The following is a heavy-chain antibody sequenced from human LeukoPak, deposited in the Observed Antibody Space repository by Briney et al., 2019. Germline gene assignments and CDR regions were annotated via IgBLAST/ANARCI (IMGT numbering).Heavy chain of an antibody. J-gene: IGHJ4*02. CDR3: ARGPSAYPKCFDY. V-gene: IGHV3-33*01. D-gene: IGHD5-12*01. CDR1: GFNFSSSV. Sequence: PGRSLRLSCAASGFNFSSSVMHWVRQAPGKGLEWVAVIWYDGSNKYYADSVKGRFAISRDNSKNTLYLQMNSLRAEDTAVYYCARGPSAYPKCFDYWGQGTLVTVSS. CDR2: IWYDGSNK.